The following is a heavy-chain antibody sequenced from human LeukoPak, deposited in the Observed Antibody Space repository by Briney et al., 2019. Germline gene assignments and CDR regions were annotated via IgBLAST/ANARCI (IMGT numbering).Heavy chain of an antibody. CDR3: ARLDIGYCSSTSCYANYYYYYGMDV. V-gene: IGHV3-48*02. Sequence: GGSLRLSCAASGFTFSSYSMNWVRQAPGKGLEWVSYISSSSSTIYYAGSVEGRFTISRDNAKNSLYLQMNSLRDEDAAVYYCARLDIGYCSSTSCYANYYYYYGMDVWGQGTTVTVSS. D-gene: IGHD2-2*03. CDR2: ISSSSSTI. CDR1: GFTFSSYS. J-gene: IGHJ6*02.